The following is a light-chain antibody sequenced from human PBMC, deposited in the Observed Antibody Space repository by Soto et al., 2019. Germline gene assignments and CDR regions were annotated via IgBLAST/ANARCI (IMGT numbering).Light chain of an antibody. CDR2: DVS. Sequence: QSVLTQPRSVSGSPGQSVTISCTGTSGDVGGYNYVSWYQQHPGKAPKLMIYDVSKRPSGVPDRFSGSKSGNTASLTISGLQAEDEADYYCCSYAGSYTFYVFGTGTKVPVL. J-gene: IGLJ1*01. V-gene: IGLV2-11*01. CDR3: CSYAGSYTFYV. CDR1: SGDVGGYNY.